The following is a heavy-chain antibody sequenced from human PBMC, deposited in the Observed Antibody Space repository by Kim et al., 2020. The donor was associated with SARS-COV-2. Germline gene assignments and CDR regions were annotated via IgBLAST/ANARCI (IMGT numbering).Heavy chain of an antibody. D-gene: IGHD2-2*01. CDR1: GGSISSSSYY. J-gene: IGHJ2*01. V-gene: IGHV4-39*07. CDR2: IYYSGST. CDR3: ARGGRVVPAAMFGGSHWYFDL. Sequence: SETLSLTCTVSGGSISSSSYYWGWIRQPPGKGLEWIGSIYYSGSTYYNPSLKSRVTISVDTSKNQFSLKLSSVTAADTAVYYCARGGRVVPAAMFGGSHWYFDLWGRGTLVTVSS.